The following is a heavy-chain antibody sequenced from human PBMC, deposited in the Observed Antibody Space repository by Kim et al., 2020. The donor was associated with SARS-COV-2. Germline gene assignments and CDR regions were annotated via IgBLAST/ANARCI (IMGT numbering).Heavy chain of an antibody. CDR2: T. Sequence: TDYAAPVKGRFTISRDDSKNTLYLQMNSLKTEDTAVYYCTTDSDTAMVNYWGQGTLVTVSS. CDR3: TTDSDTAMVNY. D-gene: IGHD5-18*01. J-gene: IGHJ4*02. V-gene: IGHV3-15*01.